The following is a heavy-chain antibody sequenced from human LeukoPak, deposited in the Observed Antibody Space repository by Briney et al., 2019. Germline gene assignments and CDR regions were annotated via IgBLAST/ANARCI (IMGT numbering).Heavy chain of an antibody. J-gene: IGHJ6*03. V-gene: IGHV4-59*01. CDR1: GFTFSNSA. Sequence: GSLRLSCAASGFTFSNSAMSWIRQPPGKGLEWIGLIYSSGYTNYNPSLKSRVTISVDTSRNQFSLKLSSATAADTAVYYCARNERRAQKDTYYAYFYYMGVWGKGSTVTVSS. D-gene: IGHD6-25*01. CDR3: ARNERRAQKDTYYAYFYYMGV. CDR2: IYSSGYT.